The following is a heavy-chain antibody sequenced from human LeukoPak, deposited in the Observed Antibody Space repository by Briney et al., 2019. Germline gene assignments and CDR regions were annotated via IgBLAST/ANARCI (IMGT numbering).Heavy chain of an antibody. V-gene: IGHV1-18*01. J-gene: IGHJ5*02. CDR1: GYTFTTFD. CDR2: ISAYNNKA. CDR3: ARASLVRPYTWLDP. D-gene: IGHD1-26*01. Sequence: ASVKVSCKTSGYTFTTFDIIWVRQAPGQGLEWMGWISAYNNKANYTQNLQGRVTITTDPSSNTPYTKRRSLRADATPVYYRARASLVRPYTWLDPWGPGTLGTPSP.